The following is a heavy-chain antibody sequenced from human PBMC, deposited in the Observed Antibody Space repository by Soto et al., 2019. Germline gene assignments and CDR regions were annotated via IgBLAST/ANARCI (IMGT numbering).Heavy chain of an antibody. D-gene: IGHD2-15*01. CDR1: GFTFSNYG. CDR2: IWYDGSNK. CDR3: ARDYSRYYGMDV. V-gene: IGHV3-33*01. Sequence: GGSLRLSCAASGFTFSNYGMHWVRQAPGKGLESVAVIWYDGSNKYYADSVKGRFTISRGNSKNTMYLQVNSLRAEDTAVYYCARDYSRYYGMDVWGQGTTVTVSS. J-gene: IGHJ6*02.